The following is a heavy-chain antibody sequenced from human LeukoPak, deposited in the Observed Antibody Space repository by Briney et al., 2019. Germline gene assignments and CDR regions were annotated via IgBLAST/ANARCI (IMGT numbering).Heavy chain of an antibody. J-gene: IGHJ4*02. D-gene: IGHD3-22*01. V-gene: IGHV3-7*01. CDR1: GFTFSDYT. CDR3: ATSYDSSGNN. CDR2: IKQDGSAK. Sequence: GGSLRLSCAASGFTFSDYTVNWVRQAPGKGLEWVANIKQDGSAKYYVDSVKGRFTISRDNARNSLYLEMNNLRAGDTAIYYCATSYDSSGNNWGQGTLVTVSS.